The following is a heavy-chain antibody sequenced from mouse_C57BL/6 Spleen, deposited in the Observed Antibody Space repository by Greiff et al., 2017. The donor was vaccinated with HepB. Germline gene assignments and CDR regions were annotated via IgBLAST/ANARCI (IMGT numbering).Heavy chain of an antibody. D-gene: IGHD1-1*01. CDR1: GYTFTDYN. J-gene: IGHJ2*01. Sequence: EVQLQQSGPELVKPGASVKMSCKASGYTFTDYNMHWVKQSHGKSLEWIGYINPNNGGTSYNQKFKGKATLTVNKSSSTAYMELRSLTSEDSAVYYCARDYYGSSFPYFDYWGQGTTLTVSS. CDR2: INPNNGGT. V-gene: IGHV1-22*01. CDR3: ARDYYGSSFPYFDY.